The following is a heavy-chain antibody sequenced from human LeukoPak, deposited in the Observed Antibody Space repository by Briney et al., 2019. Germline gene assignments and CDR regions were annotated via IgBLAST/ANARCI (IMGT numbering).Heavy chain of an antibody. J-gene: IGHJ6*03. V-gene: IGHV3-7*01. D-gene: IGHD6-13*01. CDR2: IKQDGSGK. Sequence: GGSLRLSCAASGFTFSSYWMSWVRQAPGKGLEWVANIKQDGSGKYYVDSVKGRFTISRDNAKNSLYLQMNSLRAEDTAVYYCARDSIAAAGTRYYYMDVWGKGTTVTVSS. CDR3: ARDSIAAAGTRYYYMDV. CDR1: GFTFSSYW.